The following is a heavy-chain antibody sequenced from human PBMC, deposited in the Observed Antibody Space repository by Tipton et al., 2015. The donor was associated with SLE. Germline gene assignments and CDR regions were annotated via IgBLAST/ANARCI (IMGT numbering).Heavy chain of an antibody. J-gene: IGHJ4*02. D-gene: IGHD4-11*01. CDR2: LNPSESTT. CDR3: ARDYSFYLDY. V-gene: IGHV1-46*03. Sequence: QLVQSGAEAKKPGASVKISCKTSGYTFTTHYILWVRQAPGQGLEWMGTLNPSESTTRYSQKFQGRVTMTSDTSTTTVYMELSSLRSEDTAVYFCARDYSFYLDYWGQGTLVSVSS. CDR1: GYTFTTHY.